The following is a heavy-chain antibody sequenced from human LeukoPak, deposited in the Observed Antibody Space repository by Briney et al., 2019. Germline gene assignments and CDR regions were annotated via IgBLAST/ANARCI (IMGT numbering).Heavy chain of an antibody. Sequence: PGGSLRLSCAASGFTFSSYWMHWVRQAPGKGLVWVSRINSDGSSTSYADSVKGRSTISRDNAKNTLYLQMNSLRAEDTAVYYCARVPRGWSIDYWGQGTLVTVSS. V-gene: IGHV3-74*01. CDR2: INSDGSST. CDR1: GFTFSSYW. CDR3: ARVPRGWSIDY. D-gene: IGHD6-19*01. J-gene: IGHJ4*02.